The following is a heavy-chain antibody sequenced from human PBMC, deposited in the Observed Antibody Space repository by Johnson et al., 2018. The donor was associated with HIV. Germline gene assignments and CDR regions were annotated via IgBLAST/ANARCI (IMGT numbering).Heavy chain of an antibody. CDR1: GFTVSGYY. V-gene: IGHV3-66*01. CDR2: LFSGGTT. J-gene: IGHJ3*02. CDR3: ATFDAFDI. Sequence: VHLVESGGGLVQPGGSLRLSCAASGFTVSGYYMSWVRQAPGKGLEWVSVLFSGGTTYYADSVKGRFTISRDNSKNTLYLQMNSLRAEDTAVYYCATFDAFDIWGQGTMVTVSS.